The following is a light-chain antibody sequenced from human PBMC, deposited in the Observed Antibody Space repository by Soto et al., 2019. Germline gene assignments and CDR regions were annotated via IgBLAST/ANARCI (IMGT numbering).Light chain of an antibody. CDR3: QQRSNSPPFT. Sequence: EVVLTQSPGTLSLSPGERATLSCRASQSVSGSDLAWYQQKPGQAPRLLISGVSNRATGTPDRFSGSGSGTDFTLTISSLEPEDFAVYFCQQRSNSPPFTFGPGTRVNVK. CDR2: GVS. CDR1: QSVSGSD. V-gene: IGKV3D-20*02. J-gene: IGKJ3*01.